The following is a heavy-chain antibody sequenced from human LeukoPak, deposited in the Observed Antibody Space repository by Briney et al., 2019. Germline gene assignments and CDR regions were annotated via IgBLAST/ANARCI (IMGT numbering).Heavy chain of an antibody. CDR3: ARDLGGYQLLDAYAFDI. D-gene: IGHD2-2*01. J-gene: IGHJ3*02. Sequence: SETLSLTCTVSGGSISSYYWSWIRQPPGKGLEWIGYIYYSGSTNYNPSLKSRVTISVDTSKNQFSLKLSSVTAADTAVYYCARDLGGYQLLDAYAFDIWGQGTMVTVSS. V-gene: IGHV4-59*01. CDR1: GGSISSYY. CDR2: IYYSGST.